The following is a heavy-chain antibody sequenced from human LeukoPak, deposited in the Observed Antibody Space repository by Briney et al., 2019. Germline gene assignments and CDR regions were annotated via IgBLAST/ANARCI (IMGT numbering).Heavy chain of an antibody. CDR2: LNDASNII. V-gene: IGHV3-23*01. D-gene: IGHD3-3*01. J-gene: IGHJ4*02. CDR3: AKDAGIFPVWYFDY. Sequence: GGSLRLSCAASGFPFSIYAMSWVRQAPGKGLEWVATLNDASNIIYYADSVKGRFTISGDNSKNTVYLQMNSLRADDTAVYYCAKDAGIFPVWYFDYWGQGTLVTVSS. CDR1: GFPFSIYA.